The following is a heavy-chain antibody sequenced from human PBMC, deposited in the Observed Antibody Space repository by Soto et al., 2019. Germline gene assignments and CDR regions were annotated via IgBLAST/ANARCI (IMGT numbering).Heavy chain of an antibody. V-gene: IGHV5-51*01. CDR2: IYPGDSDT. Sequence: PGESRKISCKGSGYSFTSYWIGWVRQMPGKGLEWMGIIYPGDSDTRYSPSFQGQVTISADKSISTAYLQWSSLKASDTAMYYCARASVVPSFGMDVWGQGTTVTVSS. CDR3: ARASVVPSFGMDV. D-gene: IGHD3-22*01. CDR1: GYSFTSYW. J-gene: IGHJ6*02.